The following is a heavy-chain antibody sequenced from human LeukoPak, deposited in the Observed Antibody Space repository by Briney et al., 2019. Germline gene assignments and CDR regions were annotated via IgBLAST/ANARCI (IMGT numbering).Heavy chain of an antibody. J-gene: IGHJ4*02. CDR3: ARGYSSSWSPFDY. D-gene: IGHD6-13*01. CDR1: GGSIITNDYW. V-gene: IGHV4-61*05. CDR2: IYTSGST. Sequence: PSETLSLTCVVSGGSIITNDYWWGWIRQPPGKGLEWIGRIYTSGSTNYNPSLKSRVTMSVDTSKNQFSLKLSSVTAADTAVYYCARGYSSSWSPFDYWGQGTLVTVSS.